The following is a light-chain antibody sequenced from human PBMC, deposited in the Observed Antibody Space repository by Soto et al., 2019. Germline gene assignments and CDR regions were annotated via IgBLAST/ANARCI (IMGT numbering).Light chain of an antibody. CDR2: GNT. CDR3: ATWDDDLYTPI. V-gene: IGLV1-40*01. Sequence: QLVLTQPPSVSGAPGQRVSISCTGSSTNIGAGYGVHWYQQRPGTAPKLLIVGNTIRPSGVPDRFSASTSGTSASLAITGLRSDDEADYYCATWDDDLYTPIIGGGTKLTVL. J-gene: IGLJ2*01. CDR1: STNIGAGYG.